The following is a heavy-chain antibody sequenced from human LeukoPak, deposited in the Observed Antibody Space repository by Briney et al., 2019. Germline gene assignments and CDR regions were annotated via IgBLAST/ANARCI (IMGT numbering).Heavy chain of an antibody. CDR3: AMAPGDYNYYMDV. V-gene: IGHV3-23*01. CDR1: GFTFSGYA. Sequence: GGSLRLSCAGSGFTFSGYAMSWVRQAPGKGLEWVSAIRASGGTTFYADSVKGRFTISRDNSKNTLYLQMNSLRADDTAVYYCAMAPGDYNYYMDVWGKGTTVTVSS. J-gene: IGHJ6*03. CDR2: IRASGGTT.